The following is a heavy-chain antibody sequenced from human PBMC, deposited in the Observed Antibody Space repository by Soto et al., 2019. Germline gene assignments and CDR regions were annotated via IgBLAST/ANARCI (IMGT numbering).Heavy chain of an antibody. CDR2: IYYSGST. CDR3: ASYLGPTGDY. Sequence: QVQLQESGPGLVKPSQTLSLTCTVSGGSISSGGYYWSWIRQHPGKGLEWIGYIYYSGSTYYNPFLQRRVTISVDTAKNQFSLKLSSVTAADTAVYYWASYLGPTGDYWGQGTLVTVSS. CDR1: GGSISSGGYY. V-gene: IGHV4-31*03. J-gene: IGHJ4*02.